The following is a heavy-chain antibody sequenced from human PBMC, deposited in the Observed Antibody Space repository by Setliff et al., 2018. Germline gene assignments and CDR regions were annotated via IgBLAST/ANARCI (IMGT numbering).Heavy chain of an antibody. J-gene: IGHJ4*02. CDR1: GYAFSDYG. D-gene: IGHD6-13*01. V-gene: IGHV1-18*01. CDR2: ISPYSGNS. Sequence: ASVKVSCKASGYAFSDYGVSWVRQAPGQGLEWLGWISPYSGNSYSAPKFQGRLFLTTDTSAATAYLDLRSLRSDDTAVYFCSRLVRFCTRTACQRLSGDDYWGQGTLVTVSS. CDR3: SRLVRFCTRTACQRLSGDDY.